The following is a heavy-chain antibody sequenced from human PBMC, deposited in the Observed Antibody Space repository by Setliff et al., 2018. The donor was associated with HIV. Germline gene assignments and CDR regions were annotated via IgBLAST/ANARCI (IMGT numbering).Heavy chain of an antibody. J-gene: IGHJ4*02. CDR2: IYWDDDN. V-gene: IGHV2-5*04. CDR1: GFSHYTSGVG. D-gene: IGHD4-17*01. CDR3: VYRDYCGNPPRYYFDL. Sequence: QTLTLTCSFSGFSHYTSGVGVGSIRQTPEKALGWLGFIYWDDDNRYSPFLKSRLSRTKDTSKNQLVLTMTNIDPGDTGTYFCVYRDYCGNPPRYYFDLWGQGTVVTVSS.